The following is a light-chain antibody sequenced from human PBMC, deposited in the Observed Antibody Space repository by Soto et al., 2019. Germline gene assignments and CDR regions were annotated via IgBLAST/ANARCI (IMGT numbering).Light chain of an antibody. V-gene: IGKV1-5*01. CDR3: QQRSNWTWT. CDR1: QSISNW. Sequence: DIQMTQSPSTLSASVGDRVTITCRASQSISNWLAWYQQKPGTAPKVLIYHASNLQSGVPSRFSGSGSGTEFTLTISSLEPEDFAVYYCQQRSNWTWTFGQGTKVDNK. J-gene: IGKJ1*01. CDR2: HAS.